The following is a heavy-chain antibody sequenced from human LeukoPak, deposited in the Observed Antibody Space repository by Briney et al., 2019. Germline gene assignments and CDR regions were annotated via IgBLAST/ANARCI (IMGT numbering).Heavy chain of an antibody. J-gene: IGHJ6*02. CDR3: ARDRRTMVRGVTYYYGMDV. CDR1: GFTVSSNY. Sequence: GGSLRLSCAASGFTVSSNYMSWVRQAPGKGLGWVSVIYSGGSTYYADSVKGRFTISRDNSKNTLYLQMNSLRAEDTAVYYCARDRRTMVRGVTYYYGMDVWGQGTTVTVSS. V-gene: IGHV3-53*01. D-gene: IGHD3-10*01. CDR2: IYSGGST.